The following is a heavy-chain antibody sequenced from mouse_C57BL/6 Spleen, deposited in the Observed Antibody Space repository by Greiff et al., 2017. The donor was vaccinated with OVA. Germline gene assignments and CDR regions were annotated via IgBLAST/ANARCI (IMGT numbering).Heavy chain of an antibody. J-gene: IGHJ1*03. CDR2: ISDGGSYT. Sequence: EVKLVESGGGLVKPGGSLKLSCAASGFTFSSYAMSWVRQTPEKRLEWVATISDGGSYTYYPDNVKGRFTISRDNAKNNLYLQMSHLKSEDTAMYYCAREPVNWDGYFDVWGTGTTVTVSS. V-gene: IGHV5-4*01. CDR3: AREPVNWDGYFDV. D-gene: IGHD4-1*01. CDR1: GFTFSSYA.